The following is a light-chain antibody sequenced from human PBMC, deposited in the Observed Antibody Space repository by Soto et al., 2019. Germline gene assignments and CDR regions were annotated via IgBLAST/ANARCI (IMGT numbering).Light chain of an antibody. CDR1: QSLVYSDGNIS. J-gene: IGKJ1*01. Sequence: DVVLTQSPISLPVTLGQSASISWRSSQSLVYSDGNISLNWFHQRPGHSPRRLIYKVSNRDSGVPDRFSGSGSGTDFTLTISSLQPEDFATYYCQQSFSTLGWTFGQGTKVDIK. CDR3: QQSFSTLGWT. CDR2: KVS. V-gene: IGKV2-30*01.